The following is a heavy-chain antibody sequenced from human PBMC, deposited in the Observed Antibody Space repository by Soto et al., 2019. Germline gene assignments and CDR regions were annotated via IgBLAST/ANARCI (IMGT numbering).Heavy chain of an antibody. J-gene: IGHJ3*02. D-gene: IGHD3-10*01. CDR1: GGTLSDHG. CDR3: ARGVYGSGNYYTGPSAFDI. V-gene: IGHV1-69*06. CDR2: TIPVFNTA. Sequence: QVQLEQSGAEVKKPGSSVKVSCKASGGTLSDHGVAWLRQAPGQGLEWMGGTIPVFNTAKYAQKFQGRVTVTADKFTNIAYMELSSLRSEDTALYFFARGVYGSGNYYTGPSAFDIWGQGTMVIVSS.